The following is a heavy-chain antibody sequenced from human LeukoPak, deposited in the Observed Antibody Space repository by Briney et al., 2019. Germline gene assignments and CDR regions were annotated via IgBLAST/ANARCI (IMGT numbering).Heavy chain of an antibody. J-gene: IGHJ6*02. CDR3: ATSTVSPPSPYYYYGMDV. D-gene: IGHD5/OR15-5a*01. V-gene: IGHV4-59*08. Sequence: PSETLSLTCTVSGGSISSYYWSWIRQPPGKGLEWIGYIYYSGSTNYNPSLKSRVTISVDTSKNQFSLKLSSVTAADTAVYYCATSTVSPPSPYYYYGMDVWGQGTTVTVSS. CDR1: GGSISSYY. CDR2: IYYSGST.